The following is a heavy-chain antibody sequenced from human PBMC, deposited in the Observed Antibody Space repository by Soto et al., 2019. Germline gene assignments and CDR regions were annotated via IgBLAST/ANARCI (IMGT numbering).Heavy chain of an antibody. J-gene: IGHJ6*02. Sequence: TLSLTCTVSGGSIIIGGYYWSWIRQHPGKGLEWIGYIYYSGSTYYNPSLKSRVTISVDTSKNQFSLKLSSVTAADTAVYYCARDKGGGNYYYGMDVWGQGTTVTVSS. CDR3: ARDKGGGNYYYGMDV. D-gene: IGHD2-15*01. CDR2: IYYSGST. CDR1: GGSIIIGGYY. V-gene: IGHV4-31*03.